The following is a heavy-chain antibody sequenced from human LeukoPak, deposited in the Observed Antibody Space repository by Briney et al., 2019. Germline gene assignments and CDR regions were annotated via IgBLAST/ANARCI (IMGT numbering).Heavy chain of an antibody. D-gene: IGHD5-12*01. CDR3: AKTIGWSGYDFGGDH. J-gene: IGHJ4*02. CDR1: GFTFSSYG. V-gene: IGHV3-30*18. Sequence: GRSLRLSCAASGFTFSSYGMHWVRQAPGKGLEWVAVISYDGSNKYYADSVKGRFTISRDNSKNTLYLQMNSLRAEDTAVYYCAKTIGWSGYDFGGDHWGQGTLVTVSS. CDR2: ISYDGSNK.